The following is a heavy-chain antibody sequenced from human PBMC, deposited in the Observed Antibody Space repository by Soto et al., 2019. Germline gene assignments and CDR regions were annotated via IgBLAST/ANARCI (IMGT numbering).Heavy chain of an antibody. Sequence: QLQLQESGPGLVKPSEALSLTCTVSGGSISSSSYYWGWIRQPPGKWLAWIGSIYYSGSTYYNPSLYSRFTISVDTFKNQLSLKLSYVTAADTAVYYCARRESTSRYVSGGCWFDPGGQRTLVTVSS. CDR2: IYYSGST. J-gene: IGHJ5*02. V-gene: IGHV4-39*01. CDR3: ARRESTSRYVSGGCWFDP. D-gene: IGHD2-2*01. CDR1: GGSISSSSYY.